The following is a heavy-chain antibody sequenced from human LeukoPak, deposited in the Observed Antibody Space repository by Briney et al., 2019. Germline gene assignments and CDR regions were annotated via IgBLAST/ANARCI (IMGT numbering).Heavy chain of an antibody. D-gene: IGHD3-10*01. CDR2: ISACNGNT. Sequence: ASVKVSCKASGYTFTGYGISWVRQAPGQGLEWMGSISACNGNTIYAQKLQGRVTMTTDTSTSTAYMELKSLRSDDTAMYYCARVTLHRSGSYHFDYWGQGTLVTVSS. J-gene: IGHJ4*02. V-gene: IGHV1-18*01. CDR3: ARVTLHRSGSYHFDY. CDR1: GYTFTGYG.